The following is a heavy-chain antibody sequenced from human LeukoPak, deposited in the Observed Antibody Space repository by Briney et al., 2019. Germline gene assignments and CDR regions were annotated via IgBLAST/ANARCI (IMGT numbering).Heavy chain of an antibody. J-gene: IGHJ4*02. Sequence: GGSLRPSCAVSGFPVSSNHMSWVRRAPGKGLEWVSIISSGGTTYYPDSVKGRFTISRDNSKNTLYLQMNSLRAEDTAVYYCASWGPLIAHGYWGQGTLVTVSS. CDR2: ISSGGTT. V-gene: IGHV3-53*01. CDR1: GFPVSSNH. CDR3: ASWGPLIAHGY. D-gene: IGHD3-16*01.